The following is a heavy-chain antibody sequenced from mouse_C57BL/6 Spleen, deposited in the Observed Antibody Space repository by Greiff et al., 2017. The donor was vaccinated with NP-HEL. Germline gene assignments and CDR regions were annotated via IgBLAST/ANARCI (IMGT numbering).Heavy chain of an antibody. CDR2: IYPGDGDT. V-gene: IGHV1-82*01. Sequence: VQGVESGPELVKPGASVKISCKASGYAFSSSWMNWVKQRPGKGLEWIGRIYPGDGDTNYNGKFKGKATLTADKSSSTAYMQLSSLTSEDSAVYFCARDDYDDGFAYWGQGTLVTVSA. D-gene: IGHD2-4*01. CDR3: ARDDYDDGFAY. J-gene: IGHJ3*01. CDR1: GYAFSSSW.